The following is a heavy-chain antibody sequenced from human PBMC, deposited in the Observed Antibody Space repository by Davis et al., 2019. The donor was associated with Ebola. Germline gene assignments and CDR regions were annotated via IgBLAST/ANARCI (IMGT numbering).Heavy chain of an antibody. Sequence: AASSQLFCNASAYTFTSNDANWVRQAPGPGLEWMGWMNPNSGNTGYAQKFQVRVTITRDTSISTAYMELSSLRAEDAAVYYCAIKTRQQDYWGQGTLVTVSS. J-gene: IGHJ4*02. CDR3: AIKTRQQDY. D-gene: IGHD6-13*01. CDR1: AYTFTSND. CDR2: MNPNSGNT. V-gene: IGHV1-8*01.